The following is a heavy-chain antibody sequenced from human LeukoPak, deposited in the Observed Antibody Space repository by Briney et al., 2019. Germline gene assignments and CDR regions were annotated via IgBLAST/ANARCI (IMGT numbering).Heavy chain of an antibody. CDR1: GFTFSSYW. D-gene: IGHD3-3*01. Sequence: PGGSLRLSCAASGFTFSSYWMSWVRQAPGKGLEWVANIKQDGSEKYYVDSVKGRFTISRDNAKNSLYLQMNSLRAEDTAVYYCARARFLEWLSAFDIWGQGTMVTVSS. CDR2: IKQDGSEK. CDR3: ARARFLEWLSAFDI. V-gene: IGHV3-7*04. J-gene: IGHJ3*02.